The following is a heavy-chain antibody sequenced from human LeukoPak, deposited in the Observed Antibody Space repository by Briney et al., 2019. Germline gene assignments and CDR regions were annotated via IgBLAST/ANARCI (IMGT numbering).Heavy chain of an antibody. Sequence: ASVKVSCKASGGTFSSYAISWVRQAPGQGLEWMGGIIPIFGTANYAQKFQGRVTITADESTSTAYMELSSLRSEDTAVYYCARDQYCSSTSCPGDYWGQGTLVTVSS. CDR1: GGTFSSYA. V-gene: IGHV1-69*13. CDR3: ARDQYCSSTSCPGDY. J-gene: IGHJ4*02. CDR2: IIPIFGTA. D-gene: IGHD2-2*01.